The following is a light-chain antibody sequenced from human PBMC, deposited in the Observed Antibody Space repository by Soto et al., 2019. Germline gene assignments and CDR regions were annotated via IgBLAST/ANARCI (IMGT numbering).Light chain of an antibody. CDR3: CSYAGSVYV. Sequence: QSALTQPASVSGSPGQSITISCTGTSSDVGSYNLVSWYQQHPGKAPKLMIYEGSKRPSGASNRFSGSKSDNTASLTISGLQAEDEADYYCCSYAGSVYVFGTGTKVTVL. V-gene: IGLV2-23*01. CDR2: EGS. CDR1: SSDVGSYNL. J-gene: IGLJ1*01.